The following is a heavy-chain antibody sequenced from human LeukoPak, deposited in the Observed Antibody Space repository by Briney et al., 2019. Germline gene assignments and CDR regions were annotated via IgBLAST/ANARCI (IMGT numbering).Heavy chain of an antibody. CDR2: ISWNSGSI. J-gene: IGHJ4*02. Sequence: GGPLRLSCAASGFTFDDYAMHWVRQAPGKGLEWVSGISWNSGSIGYADSVKGRFTISRDNAKSSLYLQMNSLRAEDTALYYCAKTLRRFGELLLDPFDYWGQGTLVTVSS. CDR1: GFTFDDYA. D-gene: IGHD3-10*01. CDR3: AKTLRRFGELLLDPFDY. V-gene: IGHV3-9*01.